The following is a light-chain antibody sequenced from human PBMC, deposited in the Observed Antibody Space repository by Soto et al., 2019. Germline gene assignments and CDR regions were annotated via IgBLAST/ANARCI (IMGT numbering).Light chain of an antibody. J-gene: IGKJ2*01. Sequence: VMTQSPATLSVSPGESATLSCRASQSVGVKLVWYQQRPGQPPSLVIYAASTRATGVPARFSGSGSGTEFTLTICGLHAGDLSVYYCQQHPNWPTFDQGTKLEIK. V-gene: IGKV3-15*01. CDR3: QQHPNWPT. CDR1: QSVGVK. CDR2: AAS.